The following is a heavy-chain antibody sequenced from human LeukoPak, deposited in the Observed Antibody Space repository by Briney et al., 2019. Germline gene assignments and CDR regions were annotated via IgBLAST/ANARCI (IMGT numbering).Heavy chain of an antibody. CDR3: ARGGDCSGGSCYSDYYYYGMDV. CDR2: IYYSGST. J-gene: IGHJ6*02. V-gene: IGHV4-59*08. D-gene: IGHD2-15*01. CDR1: GGSISSYY. Sequence: ASETLSLTCTVSGGSISSYYWSWIRQPPGKGLEWIGYIYYSGSTNYNPSLKSRVTISVDTSKNQFSLKLSSVTAADTAVYYCARGGDCSGGSCYSDYYYYGMDVWGQGTTVTVSS.